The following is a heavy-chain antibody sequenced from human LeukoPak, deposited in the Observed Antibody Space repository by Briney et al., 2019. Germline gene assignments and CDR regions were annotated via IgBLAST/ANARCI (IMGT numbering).Heavy chain of an antibody. CDR1: GFTFRDYY. J-gene: IGHJ4*02. Sequence: GGSLRLSCAASGFTFRDYYMGWIRQAPGKGLEWVSYISPTGGAVYCADSVKGRFTISRDNGQNSLYLQMNGLRAEDTALYYCAKDILAAGLFFDYWGQGTLVTVSS. CDR2: ISPTGGAV. D-gene: IGHD6-13*01. V-gene: IGHV3-11*01. CDR3: AKDILAAGLFFDY.